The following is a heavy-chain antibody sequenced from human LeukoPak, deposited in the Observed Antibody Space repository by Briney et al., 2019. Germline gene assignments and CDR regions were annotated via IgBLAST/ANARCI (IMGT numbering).Heavy chain of an antibody. CDR3: ASKGMGGDDLGLFDY. J-gene: IGHJ4*02. Sequence: SETLSLTCTVSGGSISSYYWSWIRQPPGKGLEWIGYIYYSGSTNYNPSLKSRVTISVDTSKNQFSLKLSSVTAADTAVYYCASKGMGGDDLGLFDYWGQGTLVTVSS. CDR2: IYYSGST. CDR1: GGSISSYY. D-gene: IGHD3-16*01. V-gene: IGHV4-59*01.